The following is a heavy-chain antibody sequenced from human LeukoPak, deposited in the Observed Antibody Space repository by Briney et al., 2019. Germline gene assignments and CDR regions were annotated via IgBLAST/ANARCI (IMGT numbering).Heavy chain of an antibody. J-gene: IGHJ4*02. CDR3: ARTIAATGFDY. D-gene: IGHD6-13*01. CDR1: GYTFISYA. CDR2: INTNTGNP. Sequence: ASVKVSCKASGYTFISYAMHWVRQAPGQGLEWMGWINTNTGNPTYAQGFTGRFVFSLDTSVSTAYLQISSLKAEDTAVYYCARTIAATGFDYWGQGTLVTVSS. V-gene: IGHV7-4-1*02.